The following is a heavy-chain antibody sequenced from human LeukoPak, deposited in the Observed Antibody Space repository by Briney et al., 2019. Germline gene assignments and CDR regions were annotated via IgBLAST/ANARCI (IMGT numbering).Heavy chain of an antibody. D-gene: IGHD3-3*01. J-gene: IGHJ4*02. CDR3: ARLNLTQVYDFWGGYQYYFDY. CDR1: GGSISSYY. Sequence: SETLSLTCTVSGGSISSYYWSWIRQPPGKGLEWIGYIYYSGSTNYNPSLKSRVTISVDTSKNQFSLKLSSVTAADTAVYYCARLNLTQVYDFWGGYQYYFDYWGQGTLVTVSS. V-gene: IGHV4-59*08. CDR2: IYYSGST.